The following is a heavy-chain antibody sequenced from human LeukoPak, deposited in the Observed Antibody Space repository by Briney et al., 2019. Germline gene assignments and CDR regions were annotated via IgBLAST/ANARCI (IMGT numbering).Heavy chain of an antibody. CDR1: GYTFTGHY. D-gene: IGHD6-6*01. CDR2: INPNSGGT. CDR3: TIAARPIWFDY. Sequence: GASVKVSCKTSGYTFTGHYMHWVRQAPGQGLEWMGWINPNSGGTYYAQKFQGRVTMTRDTSISTAYMELSRLRSDDTAVYYCTIAARPIWFDYWGQGPLVTVSS. V-gene: IGHV1-2*02. J-gene: IGHJ4*02.